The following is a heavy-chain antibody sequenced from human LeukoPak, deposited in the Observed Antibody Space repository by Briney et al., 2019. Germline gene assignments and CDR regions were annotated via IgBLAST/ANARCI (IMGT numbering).Heavy chain of an antibody. D-gene: IGHD2/OR15-2a*01. CDR2: IQSDGST. Sequence: GGSLRLSCMVSEFTVNYIYMSWVRQAPGRGLEWVSIIQSDGSTYQADSVKGRFSISGDNSRTTIFLHMKSLRAEDTVIYYCARGIFQRYWYFDLWGRGTLVTVSS. CDR3: ARGIFQRYWYFDL. V-gene: IGHV3-53*01. J-gene: IGHJ2*01. CDR1: EFTVNYIY.